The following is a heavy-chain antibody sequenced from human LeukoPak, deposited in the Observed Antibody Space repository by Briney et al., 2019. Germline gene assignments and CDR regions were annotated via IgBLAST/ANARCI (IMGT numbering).Heavy chain of an antibody. V-gene: IGHV3-7*01. Sequence: PGGALRLSCAPSGFTFSSYWMSWVRQAPGKGLEWVANIKQEGNEKYYVDSVKGRFTISRDNDNNSLYLQMNSVRGEETAVSDCERGGYCSGGSCRNSYMDVWGKGTTVTVSS. CDR1: GFTFSSYW. D-gene: IGHD2-15*01. CDR3: ERGGYCSGGSCRNSYMDV. J-gene: IGHJ6*03. CDR2: IKQEGNEK.